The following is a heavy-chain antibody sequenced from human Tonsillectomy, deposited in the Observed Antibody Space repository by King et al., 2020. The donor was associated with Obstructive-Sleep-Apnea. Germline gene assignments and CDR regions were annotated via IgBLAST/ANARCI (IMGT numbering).Heavy chain of an antibody. D-gene: IGHD3-22*01. CDR1: GFTFSSYG. CDR3: AARGSSGYYLDY. Sequence: VQLVESGGGVVQPGRSLRLSCAASGFTFSSYGMHGVRQAPGKGLEWVAFIRYDGSKKYYTDSVKGRFTISRDNSKNTLYLQMNSLRAEDTAVYYCAARGSSGYYLDYWGQGTLVTVSS. J-gene: IGHJ4*02. V-gene: IGHV3-30*02. CDR2: IRYDGSKK.